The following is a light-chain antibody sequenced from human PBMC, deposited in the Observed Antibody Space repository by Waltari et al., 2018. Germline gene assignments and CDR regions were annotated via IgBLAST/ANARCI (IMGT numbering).Light chain of an antibody. CDR3: QQYNSYLYT. CDR2: KAS. Sequence: DIQMTQSPSTLSAYVGDRVTITCRASQSISSWFAWYQQKPGKAPKLLIYKASSLESGVPSRFSGSGSGTEFTLTISSLQPDDFATYYCQQYNSYLYTFGQGTKLEIK. CDR1: QSISSW. V-gene: IGKV1-5*03. J-gene: IGKJ2*01.